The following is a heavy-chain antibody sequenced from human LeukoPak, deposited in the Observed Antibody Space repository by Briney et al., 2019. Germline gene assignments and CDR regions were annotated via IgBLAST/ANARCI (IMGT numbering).Heavy chain of an antibody. D-gene: IGHD3-10*01. V-gene: IGHV1-18*01. CDR3: AGYVPPTSPQRSGSYNY. CDR1: GYTFTSYG. J-gene: IGHJ4*02. CDR2: ISAYNGNT. Sequence: GASVKVSCKASGYTFTSYGISWVRQAPGQGLEWMGWISAYNGNTNYAQKLQGRVTMTTDTSTSTAYMELRSLRSDDTAVYYCAGYVPPTSPQRSGSYNYWGQGTLVTVSS.